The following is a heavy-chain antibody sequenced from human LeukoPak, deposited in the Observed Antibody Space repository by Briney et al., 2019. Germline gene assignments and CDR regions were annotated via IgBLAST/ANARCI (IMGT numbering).Heavy chain of an antibody. D-gene: IGHD4-23*01. CDR1: RFTFSIYI. CDR2: ISSSGNYI. V-gene: IGHV3-21*01. Sequence: PGGSLRLSCAASRFTFSIYIMNWVRQAPGEGLEWVSFISSSGNYIYYADSVKGRFTISRDNAKNSLYLQMNSLRAEDTAVYYCVREDYGGNSVFDSWGQGTLVTVSS. J-gene: IGHJ4*02. CDR3: VREDYGGNSVFDS.